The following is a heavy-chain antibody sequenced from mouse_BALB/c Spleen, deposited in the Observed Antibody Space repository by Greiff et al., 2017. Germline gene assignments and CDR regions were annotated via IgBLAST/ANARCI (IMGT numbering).Heavy chain of an antibody. J-gene: IGHJ3*01. V-gene: IGHV1-7*01. CDR2: INPSTGYT. Sequence: QVQLQQPGAELAKPGASVKMSCKASGYTFTSYWMHWVKQRPGQGLEWIGYINPSTGYTEYNQKFKDKATLTADKSSSTAYMQLSSLTSEDSAVYYCATYGYGRAYWGQGTLVTVSA. D-gene: IGHD2-2*01. CDR1: GYTFTSYW. CDR3: ATYGYGRAY.